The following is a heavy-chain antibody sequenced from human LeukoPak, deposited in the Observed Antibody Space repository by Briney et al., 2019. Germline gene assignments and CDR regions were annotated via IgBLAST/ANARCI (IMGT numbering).Heavy chain of an antibody. D-gene: IGHD5-12*01. V-gene: IGHV1-18*01. J-gene: IGHJ4*02. CDR3: ARWSGSGDDSNYFDY. Sequence: ASVPVSCKASGYTFTSHVINWVRQAPGQGLEGVGWISSYNGNTYYAQNFQGRVTLTTDTSTSTAYMELRSLTSDDTAVYFCARWSGSGDDSNYFDYWGQGTLVTVSS. CDR1: GYTFTSHV. CDR2: ISSYNGNT.